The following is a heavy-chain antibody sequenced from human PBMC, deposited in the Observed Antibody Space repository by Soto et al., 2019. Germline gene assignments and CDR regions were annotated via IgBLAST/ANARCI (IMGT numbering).Heavy chain of an antibody. J-gene: IGHJ5*02. D-gene: IGHD3-10*01. Sequence: GASVKVSSKASGGAFGSNSRWSVQQAPGQGLEWMGGIIPIFGTANYAQKFQGRVTITADESTSTAYMELSSLRSEDTAVYYCARQIVSRGGLDPWGQGTLVTVSS. CDR3: ARQIVSRGGLDP. CDR2: IIPIFGTA. CDR1: GGAFGSNS. V-gene: IGHV1-69*13.